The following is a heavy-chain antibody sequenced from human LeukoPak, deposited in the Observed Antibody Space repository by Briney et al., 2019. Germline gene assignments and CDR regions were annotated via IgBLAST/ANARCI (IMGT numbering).Heavy chain of an antibody. D-gene: IGHD4-11*01. V-gene: IGHV3-33*06. J-gene: IGHJ5*02. CDR1: GFTFSSYG. CDR2: IWYDGSNK. Sequence: PGRSLRLSCAASGFTFSSYGMHWVRQAPGKGLEWVAVIWYDGSNKYYADSVKGRFTISRDNSKNTLYLQMNSLRAEDTAVYYCAKRDYRGWFDPWGQGTLVTVSS. CDR3: AKRDYRGWFDP.